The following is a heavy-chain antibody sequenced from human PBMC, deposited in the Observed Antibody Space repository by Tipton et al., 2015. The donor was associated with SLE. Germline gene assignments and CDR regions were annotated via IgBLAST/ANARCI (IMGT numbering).Heavy chain of an antibody. CDR2: INSDGSST. J-gene: IGHJ4*02. Sequence: SLRLSCAASGFTFSSCWMHWVRQAPGKGLVWVSRINSDGSSTTYADSVKGRFTISRDNTKNTLYLQMTSLRAEDTAVYYCARDWGVGGYLPFDYWGQGTLVTVSS. D-gene: IGHD5-12*01. V-gene: IGHV3-74*01. CDR1: GFTFSSCW. CDR3: ARDWGVGGYLPFDY.